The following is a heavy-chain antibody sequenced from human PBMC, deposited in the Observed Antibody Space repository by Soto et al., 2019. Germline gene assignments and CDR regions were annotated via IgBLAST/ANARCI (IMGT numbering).Heavy chain of an antibody. Sequence: GGSLRLSCAASGFTFSGYAMHWVRQAPSKGLEWVAVVSYDGSNKYYADSVKGRFTISRDNSKNTLYLQMNSLRAEDTAVYYCAKDLVAALVYYYYGMDVWGQGTTVTVSS. D-gene: IGHD6-6*01. V-gene: IGHV3-30*04. J-gene: IGHJ6*02. CDR1: GFTFSGYA. CDR2: VSYDGSNK. CDR3: AKDLVAALVYYYYGMDV.